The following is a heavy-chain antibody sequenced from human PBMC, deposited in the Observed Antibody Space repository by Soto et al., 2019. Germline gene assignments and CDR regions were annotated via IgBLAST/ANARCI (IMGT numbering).Heavy chain of an antibody. J-gene: IGHJ6*02. CDR1: GGSISSYY. Sequence: SETLSLTCTVSGGSISSYYWSWIRQPPGKGLEWIGYIYYSGSTNYNPSLKSRVTISVDTSKNQFSLKLSSVTAADTAVYYCARDYYDSSPYGMDVWGQGTTVTVSS. CDR3: ARDYYDSSPYGMDV. D-gene: IGHD3-22*01. CDR2: IYYSGST. V-gene: IGHV4-59*01.